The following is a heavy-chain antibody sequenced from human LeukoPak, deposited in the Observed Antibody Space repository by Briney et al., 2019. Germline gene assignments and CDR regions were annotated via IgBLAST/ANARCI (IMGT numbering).Heavy chain of an antibody. V-gene: IGHV3-30-3*01. D-gene: IGHD3/OR15-3a*01. Sequence: PGRSLRLSCAASGFTFSSYAMHWVRQAPGKGLEWVAVISYDGSNKYYADSVKGRFTISRDNSKNTLYLQMNSLRAEDTAVYYCAREDPVKDWSDAFDIWGQGTMVTVSS. CDR1: GFTFSSYA. CDR2: ISYDGSNK. J-gene: IGHJ3*02. CDR3: AREDPVKDWSDAFDI.